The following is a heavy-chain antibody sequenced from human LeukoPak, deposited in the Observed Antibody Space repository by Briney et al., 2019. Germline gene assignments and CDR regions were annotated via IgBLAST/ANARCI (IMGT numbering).Heavy chain of an antibody. CDR1: GFTFSSYA. CDR3: ARKLWQTSGFDY. CDR2: ISYDGSNK. D-gene: IGHD5-18*01. V-gene: IGHV3-30*04. J-gene: IGHJ4*02. Sequence: GGSLRLSCAASGFTFSSYAMHWVRQAPGKGLEWVAVISYDGSNKYYADSVKGRFTISRDNSKNTLYLQTDSLSAEDTAVYYCARKLWQTSGFDYWGRGTLVTVSS.